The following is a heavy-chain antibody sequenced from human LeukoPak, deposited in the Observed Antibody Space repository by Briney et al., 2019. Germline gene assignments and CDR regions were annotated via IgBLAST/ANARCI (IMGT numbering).Heavy chain of an antibody. CDR3: ARVNFGDFGSGSLDH. CDR1: GFTVINNY. Sequence: PGGSLRLPCAASGFTVINNYMTWVRQAPGKGLDWVSVIYNDGNTYYADSVRGRFTISRDFSKNSVYLQMSSLRAEDTAVYYCARVNFGDFGSGSLDHWGQGTLVTVSS. CDR2: IYNDGNT. J-gene: IGHJ4*02. V-gene: IGHV3-53*01. D-gene: IGHD3-10*01.